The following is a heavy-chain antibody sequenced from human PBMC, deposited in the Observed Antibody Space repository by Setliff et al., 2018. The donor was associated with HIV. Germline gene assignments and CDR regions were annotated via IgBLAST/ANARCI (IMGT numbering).Heavy chain of an antibody. CDR3: ARAADYHDSSGYWAPPRYFDY. Sequence: SETLSLTCTVSGGSIRSTSHYWGWIRQPPGKGLEWIGEITHRGITDYNPSLKSRVSISVDTSKKQFSLKLSSVSAADAAVYYCARAADYHDSSGYWAPPRYFDYWGQGTLVTVSS. CDR2: ITHRGIT. CDR1: GGSIRSTSHY. J-gene: IGHJ4*02. V-gene: IGHV4-39*07. D-gene: IGHD3-22*01.